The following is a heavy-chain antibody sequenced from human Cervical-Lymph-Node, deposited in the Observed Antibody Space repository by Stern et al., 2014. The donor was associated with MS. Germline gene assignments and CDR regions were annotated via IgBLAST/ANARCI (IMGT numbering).Heavy chain of an antibody. CDR2: FDPEDGET. V-gene: IGHV1-24*01. D-gene: IGHD6-13*01. CDR3: ATDGSDSSSWPFDL. J-gene: IGHJ2*01. CDR1: GYTLTELS. Sequence: VQLVQSGAAVKKPGASVKLSCKVSGYTLTELSMHWVRQAPGKGLERMGGFDPEDGETIYAQKFQGRVTMTEDTSTDTAYMELSSLRSEDTAVYYCATDGSDSSSWPFDLWGRGTLVTVSS.